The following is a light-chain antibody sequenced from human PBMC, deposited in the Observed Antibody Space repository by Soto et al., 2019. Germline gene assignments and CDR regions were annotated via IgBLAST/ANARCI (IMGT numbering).Light chain of an antibody. Sequence: DIQMTQSPSSLSASVGDRVTITCGASQSISSYLHWYQQKPGKAPKLLIYAASSLQSGVPSRFSGSGSGTDFTLTISSLQPEDSATYYCQQSYNTPPWTFGQGTKVDIK. CDR1: QSISSY. J-gene: IGKJ1*01. CDR3: QQSYNTPPWT. CDR2: AAS. V-gene: IGKV1-39*01.